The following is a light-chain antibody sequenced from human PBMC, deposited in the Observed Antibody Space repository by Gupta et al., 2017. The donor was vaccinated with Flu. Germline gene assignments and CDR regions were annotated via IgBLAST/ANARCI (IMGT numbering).Light chain of an antibody. V-gene: IGKV1-5*03. Sequence: DVQMTQSPSTLSASVGDRVIITCRASQSIGSRLAWYQLRPGKAPKLLIYKASRLESGVRSRFSGNGTATQFTLTISSLQPHDFGTYYCQQWATCPRTSGQGTKVELK. J-gene: IGKJ1*01. CDR2: KAS. CDR1: QSIGSR. CDR3: QQWATCPRT.